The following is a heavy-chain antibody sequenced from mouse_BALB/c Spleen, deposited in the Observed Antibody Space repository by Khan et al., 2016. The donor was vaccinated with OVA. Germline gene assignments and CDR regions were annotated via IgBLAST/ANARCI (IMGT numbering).Heavy chain of an antibody. D-gene: IGHD1-1*01. CDR2: INPHIGET. J-gene: IGHJ2*01. CDR3: TRIYRSDFDY. V-gene: IGHV1-20*02. Sequence: VQLQQSGPELVRPGASVKISCKASGYSFTGYFMNWVMQSHGKSLEWIGRINPHIGETFYNQRFKDKATLTVDESSSTAHMELWSLASEDSAVYYCTRIYRSDFDYWGQGTTLTVSS. CDR1: GYSFTGYF.